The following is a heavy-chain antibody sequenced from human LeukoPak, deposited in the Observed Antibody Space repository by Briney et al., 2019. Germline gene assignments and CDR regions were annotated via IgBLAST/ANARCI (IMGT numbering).Heavy chain of an antibody. CDR3: ARGGGSGYSDY. Sequence: PGGSQRLSCAASGFTFSSYEMSWVRQAPGKGLEWVSYISSSGSTIYYADSVKGRFTISRDNAKNSLSLQMNSLRAEDSAVYYCARGGGSGYSDYWGQGTLVTVSS. V-gene: IGHV3-48*03. CDR1: GFTFSSYE. D-gene: IGHD5-12*01. J-gene: IGHJ4*02. CDR2: ISSSGSTI.